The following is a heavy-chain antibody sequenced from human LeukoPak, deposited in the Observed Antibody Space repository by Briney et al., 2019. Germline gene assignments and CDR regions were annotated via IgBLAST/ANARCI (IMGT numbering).Heavy chain of an antibody. V-gene: IGHV3-53*01. Sequence: GGSLRLSCVASGFSVSNNYMSWVRQAPGKGLEWVSVVYSGGGTYYADSVKGRFTISRDISKNTLYLQMNSLRVEDTAVYYCARGVGQDAFDIWGQGTMVTVSS. CDR2: VYSGGGT. J-gene: IGHJ3*02. D-gene: IGHD1-26*01. CDR3: ARGVGQDAFDI. CDR1: GFSVSNNY.